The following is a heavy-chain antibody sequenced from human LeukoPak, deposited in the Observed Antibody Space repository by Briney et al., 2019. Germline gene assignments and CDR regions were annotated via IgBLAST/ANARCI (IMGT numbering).Heavy chain of an antibody. D-gene: IGHD3-10*01. CDR1: GFTFSSYS. Sequence: GGSLRLSCAASGFTFSSYSMNWVRQAPGKGLERVSYISSSSSYIYYADSVNGRFTISRDNAKNSLYLQMNSLRAEDTAVYYCARGMVRGVIITTVSQSPSKTHPWEPRFDIWGQGTMVTVSS. CDR3: ARGMVRGVIITTVSQSPSKTHPWEPRFDI. CDR2: ISSSSSYI. V-gene: IGHV3-21*01. J-gene: IGHJ3*02.